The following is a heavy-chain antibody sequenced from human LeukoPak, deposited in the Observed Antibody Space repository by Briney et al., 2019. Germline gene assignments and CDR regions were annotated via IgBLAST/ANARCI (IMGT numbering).Heavy chain of an antibody. CDR2: IYHSGST. V-gene: IGHV4-38-2*01. D-gene: IGHD2-15*01. CDR1: GYSISSGYY. Sequence: SETLSLTCAVSGYSISSGYYWGWIRQPPGKGLEWIGSIYHSGSTYYNPSLKSRVTISVDTSKNQFSLKLSSVTAADTAVYYCARGLALKRYCSGGSCSRRAYYMDVWGKGTTVTVSS. CDR3: ARGLALKRYCSGGSCSRRAYYMDV. J-gene: IGHJ6*03.